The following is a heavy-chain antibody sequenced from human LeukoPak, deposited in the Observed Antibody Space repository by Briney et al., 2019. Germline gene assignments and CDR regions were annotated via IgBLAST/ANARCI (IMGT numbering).Heavy chain of an antibody. J-gene: IGHJ4*02. D-gene: IGHD6-6*01. CDR1: GGTFSSYA. Sequence: SVKVSCKASGGTFSSYAISWVRQAPGQGLEWMGRIIPILGIANYAQKFQGRVTITADKSTSTAYMELSGLRSEDTAVYYCARDHSSSPFDYWGQGTLVTVSS. CDR3: ARDHSSSPFDY. V-gene: IGHV1-69*04. CDR2: IIPILGIA.